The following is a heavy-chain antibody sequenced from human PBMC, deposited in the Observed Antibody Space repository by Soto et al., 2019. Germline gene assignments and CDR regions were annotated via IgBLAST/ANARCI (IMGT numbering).Heavy chain of an antibody. Sequence: GGSLRLSCAASGFTFSSYAMSWVRQAPGKGLEWVSAISGSGGSTYYADSVKGRFTISRDNSKNTLYLQMNSLRAEDTAVYYCAKFSRSLRGGYSANDDYWGQGTLVTVSS. D-gene: IGHD2-15*01. CDR3: AKFSRSLRGGYSANDDY. J-gene: IGHJ4*02. CDR2: ISGSGGST. V-gene: IGHV3-23*01. CDR1: GFTFSSYA.